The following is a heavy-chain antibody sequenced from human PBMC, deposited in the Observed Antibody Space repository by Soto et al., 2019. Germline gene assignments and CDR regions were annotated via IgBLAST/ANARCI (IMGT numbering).Heavy chain of an antibody. CDR1: GFTFTSYW. CDR2: IKGDETTS. D-gene: IGHD3-10*01. Sequence: EVQVVESGGASVQPGGSLRLSCAASGFTFTSYWMHWVRQAPGKGLLWMSRIKGDETTSSYADSVKGRFTISRDNAKNTVYLQMNSMRAEDTAVSYCARGAFGSYYVDYWGQGTLVTFSS. CDR3: ARGAFGSYYVDY. V-gene: IGHV3-74*01. J-gene: IGHJ4*02.